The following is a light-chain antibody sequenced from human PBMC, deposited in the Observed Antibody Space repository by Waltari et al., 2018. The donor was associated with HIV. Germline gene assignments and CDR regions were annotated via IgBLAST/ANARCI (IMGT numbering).Light chain of an antibody. CDR3: AAWDDSLNGPL. Sequence: QSVLPQPPSASGTPGQRVTISCSGSSSNIGSNAVNWYQQVPGTAPKLLVYSDNQRPSGVPDLFSGAKSGTSASLAISGLQSEDKANYYCAAWDDSLNGPLFGGGTKLTVL. J-gene: IGLJ3*02. CDR1: SSNIGSNA. CDR2: SDN. V-gene: IGLV1-44*01.